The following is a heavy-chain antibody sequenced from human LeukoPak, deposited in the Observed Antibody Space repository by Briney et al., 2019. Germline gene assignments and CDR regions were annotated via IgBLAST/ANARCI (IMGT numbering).Heavy chain of an antibody. D-gene: IGHD4-23*01. CDR3: ARRAGGYSHPYDY. J-gene: IGHJ4*02. CDR1: GFTFSSYW. V-gene: IGHV3-7*03. CDR2: IKQDGSEK. Sequence: GGSLRLSCAASGFTFSSYWMSWVRQAPGKGLDWVANIKQDGSEKYYVDSVKGRFTISRDNSKNTLYLQMNSLRAEDTAVYYCARRAGGYSHPYDYWGQGILVTVSS.